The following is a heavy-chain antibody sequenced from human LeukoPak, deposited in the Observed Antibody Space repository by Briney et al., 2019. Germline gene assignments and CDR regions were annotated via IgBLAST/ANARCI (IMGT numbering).Heavy chain of an antibody. J-gene: IGHJ6*03. CDR3: ARHEASYFYYYMDV. CDR2: VYYGETT. V-gene: IGHV4-39*01. CDR1: GGSISSTTYY. Sequence: ASAALSLTCTVSGGSISSTTYYWDWIRQPPGMGLEWIGSVYYGETTYYNPSLESRVTISVDTSKNQFSLRLNSVTAADTAVYYCARHEASYFYYYMDVWGAGTTVIVSS.